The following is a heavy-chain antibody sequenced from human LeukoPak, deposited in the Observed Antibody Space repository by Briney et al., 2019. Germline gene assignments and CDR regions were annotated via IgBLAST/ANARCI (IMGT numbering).Heavy chain of an antibody. J-gene: IGHJ6*03. V-gene: IGHV3-48*01. Sequence: LPGGSLRLSCAASGFTFSSYSMNWVRQAPGKGLEWVSYISSSSSTIYYADSVKGRFTISRDNAKNSLYLQMNSLRAEDTAVYYCARVKSGVTSSYYYYYMDVWGKGTTVTISS. D-gene: IGHD3-10*01. CDR1: GFTFSSYS. CDR3: ARVKSGVTSSYYYYYMDV. CDR2: ISSSSSTI.